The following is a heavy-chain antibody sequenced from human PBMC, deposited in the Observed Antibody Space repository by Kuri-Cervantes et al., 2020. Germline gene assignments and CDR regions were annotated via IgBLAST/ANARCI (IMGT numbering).Heavy chain of an antibody. J-gene: IGHJ4*02. Sequence: GESLKISCKGSGYRFTNYWIGWVRQMPGKGLEWMGFIYPGDSETRYSPSFQGQVTMSADKSISTAYLQWNSLKASDTAIYYCARQRFFDYWGQGTLVTVSS. V-gene: IGHV5-51*01. CDR2: IYPGDSET. CDR3: ARQRFFDY. CDR1: GYRFTNYW.